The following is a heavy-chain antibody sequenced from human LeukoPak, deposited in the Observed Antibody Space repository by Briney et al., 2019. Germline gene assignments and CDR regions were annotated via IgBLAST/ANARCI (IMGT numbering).Heavy chain of an antibody. CDR1: GFTFSSYW. Sequence: PGGSLRLSCAASGFTFSSYWMSWVRQAPGKGLEWVANIKQDGSEKYYVDSVKGRFTLSRDNAKNSLYLQMNSLRAEDTAVYYCARDMGGIVVVPADGYFDYWGQGTLVTVSS. CDR2: IKQDGSEK. D-gene: IGHD2-2*01. V-gene: IGHV3-7*03. CDR3: ARDMGGIVVVPADGYFDY. J-gene: IGHJ4*02.